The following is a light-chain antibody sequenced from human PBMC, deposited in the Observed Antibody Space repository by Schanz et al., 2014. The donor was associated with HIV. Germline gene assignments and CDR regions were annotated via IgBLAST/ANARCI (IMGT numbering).Light chain of an antibody. CDR3: SSYAATSNVL. CDR2: DVS. V-gene: IGLV2-8*01. CDR1: SSDVGGHNY. J-gene: IGLJ3*02. Sequence: QSVLTQPPSASGSPGQSVTISCTGASSDVGGHNYVSWYQQHPGKAPKLMIYDVSNRPSGVSNRFSGSKSGNTASLTVSGLQADDEADYYCSSYAATSNVLFGGGTKLTVL.